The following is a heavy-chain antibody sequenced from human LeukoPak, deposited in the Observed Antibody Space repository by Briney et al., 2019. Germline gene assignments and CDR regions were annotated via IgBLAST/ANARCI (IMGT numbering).Heavy chain of an antibody. Sequence: ASVKVSCKASGGTFSSYAISWVRQAPGQGLEWMGGIIPIFGTANYAQKFQGRVTMTTDTSTSTAYMELRSLRSDDTAVYYCARDRVDYGPLDYWGQGTLVTVSS. CDR1: GGTFSSYA. V-gene: IGHV1-69*05. CDR3: ARDRVDYGPLDY. J-gene: IGHJ4*02. CDR2: IIPIFGTA. D-gene: IGHD4/OR15-4a*01.